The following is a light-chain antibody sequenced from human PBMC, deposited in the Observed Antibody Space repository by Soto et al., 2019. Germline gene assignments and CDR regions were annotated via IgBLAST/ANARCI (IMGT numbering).Light chain of an antibody. Sequence: EIVLTQSPATLSLSPGERATLSCRASQTVGSYLAWYQQKPGQAPRLLIYDASNRAAGIPARFSGSGSGTAFTLTISSLEPEDFALYYCQQRTNWPLTFGGGTRVEIK. CDR2: DAS. CDR3: QQRTNWPLT. V-gene: IGKV3-11*01. J-gene: IGKJ4*01. CDR1: QTVGSY.